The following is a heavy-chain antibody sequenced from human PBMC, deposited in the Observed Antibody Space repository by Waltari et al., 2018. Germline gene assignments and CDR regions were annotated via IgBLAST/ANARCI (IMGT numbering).Heavy chain of an antibody. CDR2: ISGSGGST. J-gene: IGHJ4*02. Sequence: VQLQQWGAGLLKPSETLSLTCAVYGGSFSGYYWSWIRQPPGKGLEWVSAISGSGGSTYYADSVKGRFTISRDKSKNTLYLQMNSLRAEDTAVYYWAKKGGLNWNYVECFDYWGQGTLVTVSS. D-gene: IGHD1-7*01. V-gene: IGHV3-23*01. CDR3: AKKGGLNWNYVECFDY. CDR1: GGSFSGYY.